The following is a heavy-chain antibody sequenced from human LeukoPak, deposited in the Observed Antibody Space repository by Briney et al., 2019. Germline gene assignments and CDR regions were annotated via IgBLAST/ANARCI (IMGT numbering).Heavy chain of an antibody. CDR1: GGSISSYY. J-gene: IGHJ6*04. CDR3: ARADPYYYGSGSYPVDV. D-gene: IGHD3-10*01. Sequence: SETLSLTCTVSGGSISSYYWSWIRQPAGKGLEWIGRIYTSGSTNYNPSLKSRVTISVDTSKNQFSLKLSSVTAADTAVYYCARADPYYYGSGSYPVDVWGKGTTVTISS. V-gene: IGHV4-4*07. CDR2: IYTSGST.